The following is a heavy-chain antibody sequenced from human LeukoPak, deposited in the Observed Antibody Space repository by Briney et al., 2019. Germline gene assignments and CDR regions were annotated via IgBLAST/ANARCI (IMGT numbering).Heavy chain of an antibody. Sequence: PGGSLRLSCAASGFTFSSYGMHWVRQAPGKGLEWVAFIRYDGSNKYYADSVKGRFTISRDNSKNTLYLQMNSLRAEDTAVYYCAKGGAPEYFPRGRGFDYWGQGTLVTVSS. V-gene: IGHV3-30*02. J-gene: IGHJ4*02. CDR2: IRYDGSNK. CDR1: GFTFSSYG. D-gene: IGHD3-16*01. CDR3: AKGGAPEYFPRGRGFDY.